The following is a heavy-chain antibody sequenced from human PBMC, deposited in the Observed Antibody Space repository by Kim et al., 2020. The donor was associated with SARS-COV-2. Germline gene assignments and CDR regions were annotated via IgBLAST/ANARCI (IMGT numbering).Heavy chain of an antibody. CDR2: IDWDDDK. V-gene: IGHV2-70*11. D-gene: IGHD3-3*01. CDR1: GFSLSTSGMC. J-gene: IGHJ6*03. Sequence: SGPTLVNPTQTLTLTCTFSGFSLSTSGMCVSWIRQPPGKALEWLARIDWDDDKYYSTSLKTRLTISKDTSKNQVVLTMTNMDPVDTATYYCARNRFYRIFGVEGYYMDVWGKRDHGHRLL. CDR3: ARNRFYRIFGVEGYYMDV.